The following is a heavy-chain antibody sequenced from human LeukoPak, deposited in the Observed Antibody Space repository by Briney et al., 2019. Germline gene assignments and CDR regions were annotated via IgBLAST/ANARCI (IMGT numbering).Heavy chain of an antibody. V-gene: IGHV4-59*01. CDR3: ARVADSGSYQRWSWFDP. CDR1: SGSISSYY. CDR2: IYYSGST. D-gene: IGHD1-26*01. Sequence: SETLSLTCTVSSGSISSYYWSWIRQPPGKGLEWIGYIYYSGSTNYSPSLKSRVTISVDTSKNQFSLKLSSVTAADTAVYYCARVADSGSYQRWSWFDPWGQGTLVTVSS. J-gene: IGHJ5*02.